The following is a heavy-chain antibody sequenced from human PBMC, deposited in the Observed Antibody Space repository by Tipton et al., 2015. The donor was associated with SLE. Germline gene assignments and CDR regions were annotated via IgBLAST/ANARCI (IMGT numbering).Heavy chain of an antibody. J-gene: IGHJ3*02. CDR2: IYHSGGT. Sequence: TLSLTCAVSGGSISNSYWWSWVRQPPGKGLEWIGDIYHSGGTNYNPSLKSRVTISVDTSKNQFSLKLSSVTAADTAVYYCARGQWNAFDIWGQGTMVTVSS. CDR3: ARGQWNAFDI. D-gene: IGHD2-8*01. V-gene: IGHV4-4*02. CDR1: GGSISNSYW.